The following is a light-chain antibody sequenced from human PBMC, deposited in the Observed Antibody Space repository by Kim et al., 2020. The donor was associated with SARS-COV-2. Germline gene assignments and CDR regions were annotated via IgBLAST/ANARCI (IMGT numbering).Light chain of an antibody. CDR2: GRN. J-gene: IGLJ3*02. CDR1: SIRKYY. V-gene: IGLV3-19*01. Sequence: AVGQTVSSTCRGGSIRKYYSSWLQQKPGQPPVLLMYGRNNQRSWVPDRLSGSSSGNTASFTITDAQAEDEAAYYCSSRDSSGTTWVFGGGTQLTVL. CDR3: SSRDSSGTTWV.